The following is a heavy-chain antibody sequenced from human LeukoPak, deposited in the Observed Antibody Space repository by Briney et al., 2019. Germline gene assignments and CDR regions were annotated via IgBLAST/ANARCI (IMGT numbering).Heavy chain of an antibody. V-gene: IGHV4-61*02. CDR1: GDSISSGDYY. Sequence: SETLSLTCTVSGDSISSGDYYWSWIRQPAGKGLEWIGRISSSGSTNYNPSLKSRVTISVDTSKNQFSLKLSSVTAADTAVYYCARGLYYYGSGSYYDYYYYYMDVWGKGTTVTVSS. D-gene: IGHD3-10*01. CDR2: ISSSGST. J-gene: IGHJ6*03. CDR3: ARGLYYYGSGSYYDYYYYYMDV.